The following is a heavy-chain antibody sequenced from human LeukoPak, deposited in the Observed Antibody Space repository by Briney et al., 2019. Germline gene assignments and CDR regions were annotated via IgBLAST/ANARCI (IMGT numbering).Heavy chain of an antibody. V-gene: IGHV4-34*01. CDR2: INHSGST. Sequence: LRLSCAASGFTFSDYYMSWIRQPPGKGLEWIGEINHSGSTNYNPSLKSRVTISVDTSKNQFSLKLSSVTAADTAVYYCARGRDTLSSGRYAYYFDYWGQGTLVTVSS. J-gene: IGHJ4*02. CDR1: GFTFSDYY. D-gene: IGHD6-19*01. CDR3: ARGRDTLSSGRYAYYFDY.